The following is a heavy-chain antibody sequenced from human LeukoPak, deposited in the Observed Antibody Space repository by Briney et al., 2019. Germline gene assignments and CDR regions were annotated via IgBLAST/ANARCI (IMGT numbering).Heavy chain of an antibody. J-gene: IGHJ5*02. V-gene: IGHV4-31*03. D-gene: IGHD5-24*01. CDR1: AGSISSGGYY. CDR3: ARGARDGYFSS. CDR2: IYYSGST. Sequence: SETLSLTCTVSAGSISSGGYYWSWIRQHPGKGLEWIGYIYYSGSTYYNPSLKSRVTISVDTSKNQFSLKLSSVTAADTAVYYCARGARDGYFSSWGQGTLVTVSS.